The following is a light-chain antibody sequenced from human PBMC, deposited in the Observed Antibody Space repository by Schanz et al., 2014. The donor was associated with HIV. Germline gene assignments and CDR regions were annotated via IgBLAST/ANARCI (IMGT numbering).Light chain of an antibody. J-gene: IGLJ1*01. V-gene: IGLV1-40*01. CDR3: SSLSTSGAPV. CDR2: GNT. CDR1: SSNIGAGYD. Sequence: QSVLTQPPSVSGAPGQRVTISCTGSSSNIGAGYDVHWYQHLPGTAPKLLIYGNTNRPSGVPDRFSGSKSGTSASLAITGLQAEDEADYYCSSLSTSGAPVFGTGTKLTVL.